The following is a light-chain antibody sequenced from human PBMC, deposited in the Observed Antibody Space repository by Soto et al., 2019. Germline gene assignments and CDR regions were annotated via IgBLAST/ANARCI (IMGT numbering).Light chain of an antibody. CDR2: GAS. Sequence: DIVLTQSAATLSVSAGERATLSWRASQSVSSNLAWYQQKPVKSPRLLIYGASTRATGIPARFSGSASGTESTLTISSLQAEDFAVYYCQQYNNLWTFGQGTKVDIK. CDR1: QSVSSN. V-gene: IGKV3-15*01. CDR3: QQYNNLWT. J-gene: IGKJ1*01.